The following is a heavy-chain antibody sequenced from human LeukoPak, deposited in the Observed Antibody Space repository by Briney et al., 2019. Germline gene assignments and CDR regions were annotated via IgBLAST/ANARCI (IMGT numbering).Heavy chain of an antibody. V-gene: IGHV4-59*01. CDR2: IYYSGST. Sequence: SETLSLTCRVSGDSISSYYWSWIRQPPGKGLEWIGYIYYSGSTNYNPSLKSRVTISVDTSKNQFSLKLSSVTAADTAVYYCARVDQGYYDFWRGYYYMDVWGKGTTVTVSS. D-gene: IGHD3-3*01. CDR1: GDSISSYY. CDR3: ARVDQGYYDFWRGYYYMDV. J-gene: IGHJ6*03.